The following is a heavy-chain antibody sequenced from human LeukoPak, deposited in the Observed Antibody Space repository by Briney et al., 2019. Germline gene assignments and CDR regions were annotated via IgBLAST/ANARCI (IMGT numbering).Heavy chain of an antibody. Sequence: GGSLRLSCAASGFTFSSYSMNWARQAPGKGLEWVSSISSSSSYIYYADSVKGRFTISRDNAKNSLYLQMNSLRAEDTAVYYCARVGQGWLVLNWFDPWGQGTLVTVSS. CDR2: ISSSSSYI. CDR1: GFTFSSYS. D-gene: IGHD6-19*01. V-gene: IGHV3-21*01. J-gene: IGHJ5*02. CDR3: ARVGQGWLVLNWFDP.